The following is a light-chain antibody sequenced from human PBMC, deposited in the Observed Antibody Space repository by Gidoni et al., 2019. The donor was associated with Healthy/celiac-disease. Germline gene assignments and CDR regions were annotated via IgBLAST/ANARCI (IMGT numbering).Light chain of an antibody. CDR3: QQRSSWPFT. CDR1: QSVSSY. CDR2: DAS. V-gene: IGKV3-11*01. J-gene: IGKJ5*01. Sequence: EIVLTQSPATLSSSPGERATLSVRASQSVSSYLAWYQQKPGQAPRLLIYDASNRATGFPARFSGSGSGTDFTLTISSLEPDDFAVYFCQQRSSWPFTFGQGTRLEIK.